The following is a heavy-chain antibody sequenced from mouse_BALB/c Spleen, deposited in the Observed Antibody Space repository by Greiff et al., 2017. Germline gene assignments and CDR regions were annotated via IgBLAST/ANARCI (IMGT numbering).Heavy chain of an antibody. CDR1: GFTFSSYA. Sequence: EVKLMESGGGLVKPGGSLKLSCAASGFTFSSYAMSWVRQSPEKRLEWVAEISSGGSYTYYPDTVTGRFTISRDNAKNTLYLEMSSLRSEDTAMYYCARIYRYGAMDYWGQGTSVTVSS. D-gene: IGHD2-14*01. CDR2: ISSGGSYT. J-gene: IGHJ4*01. CDR3: ARIYRYGAMDY. V-gene: IGHV5-9-4*01.